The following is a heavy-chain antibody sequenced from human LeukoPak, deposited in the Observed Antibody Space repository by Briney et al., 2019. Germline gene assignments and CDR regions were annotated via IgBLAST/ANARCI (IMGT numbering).Heavy chain of an antibody. CDR3: VRGPFLGAAPSTPRPPRDV. V-gene: IGHV1-8*01. D-gene: IGHD1-26*01. CDR2: MNPNSGNT. CDR1: GYTFTSYD. J-gene: IGHJ6*04. Sequence: GASVKVSCKASGYTFTSYDINWVRQATGQGLEWTGWMNPNSGNTGYAQKFQGRVTMTRNTSISTAYMELSSLRSEDTAVYYCVRGPFLGAAPSTPRPPRDVWGKGTTVTISS.